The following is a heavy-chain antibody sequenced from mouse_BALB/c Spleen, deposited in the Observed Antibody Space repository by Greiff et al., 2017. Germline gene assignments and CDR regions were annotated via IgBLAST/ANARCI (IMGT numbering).Heavy chain of an antibody. V-gene: IGHV1-80*01. CDR2: IYPGDGDT. CDR3: ARPGTGSYAMDY. D-gene: IGHD4-1*01. J-gene: IGHJ4*01. Sequence: QVQLKQSGAELVRPGSSVKISCKASGYAFSSYWMNWVKQRPGQGLEWIGQIYPGDGDTNYNGKFKGKATLTADKSSSTAYVQLSSLTSEDSAVYFCARPGTGSYAMDYWGQGTSVTVSS. CDR1: GYAFSSYW.